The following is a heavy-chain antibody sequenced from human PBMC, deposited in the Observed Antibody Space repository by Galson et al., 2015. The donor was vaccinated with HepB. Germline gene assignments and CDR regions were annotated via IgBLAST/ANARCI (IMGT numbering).Heavy chain of an antibody. Sequence: SLRLSCAASGFTFDIYAMHWVRQAPGKGLEWVSGISWNSGSIGYADSVKGRFTISRDNAKNSLYLQMNSLRAEDTALYYCAKDDSSGYAGHFDYWGQGTLVTVSS. CDR2: ISWNSGSI. CDR1: GFTFDIYA. D-gene: IGHD3-22*01. V-gene: IGHV3-9*01. J-gene: IGHJ4*02. CDR3: AKDDSSGYAGHFDY.